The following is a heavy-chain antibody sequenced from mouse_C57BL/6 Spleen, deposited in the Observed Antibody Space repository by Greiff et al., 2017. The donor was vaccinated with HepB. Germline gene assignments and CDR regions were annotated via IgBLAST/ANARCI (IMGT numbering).Heavy chain of an antibody. CDR2: IYPRSGNT. CDR1: GYTFTSYG. Sequence: QVQLKESGAELARPGASVKLSCKASGYTFTSYGISWVKQRTGQGLEWIGEIYPRSGNTYYNEKFKGKATLTADKSSSTAYMELRSLTSEDSAVYLCASSTMSTTGKFAYWGQGTLVTVSA. J-gene: IGHJ3*01. V-gene: IGHV1-81*01. D-gene: IGHD2-4*01. CDR3: ASSTMSTTGKFAY.